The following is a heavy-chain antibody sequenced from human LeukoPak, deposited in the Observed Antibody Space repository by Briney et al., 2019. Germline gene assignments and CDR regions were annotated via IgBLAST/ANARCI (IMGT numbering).Heavy chain of an antibody. J-gene: IGHJ4*02. D-gene: IGHD5-18*01. Sequence: SGALSLTRTVSGGPLSRGGYFRRWVRPPPGKGLGGVGYIYYSGSTYYNPSLKSRVTISVDTSKNQFSLKLSSVTAADTAVYYCARVRVDTAMVNFDYWGQGTLVTVSS. CDR2: IYYSGST. CDR3: ARVRVDTAMVNFDY. CDR1: GGPLSRGGYF. V-gene: IGHV4-31*03.